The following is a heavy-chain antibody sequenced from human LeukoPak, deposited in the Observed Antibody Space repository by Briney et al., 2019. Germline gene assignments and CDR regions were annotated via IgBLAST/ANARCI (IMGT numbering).Heavy chain of an antibody. J-gene: IGHJ5*02. D-gene: IGHD3-10*01. Sequence: SVTLSLTCTASGGSISSSTYYWDWIRQPPGKGLEWIGSIYYSGSTYYNPSLKSRVTISVDTSKNQFSLKLTSVTAADTAVYRCARHKMVRGVSGYPSFNWFDPWGQGTLVTVSS. CDR3: ARHKMVRGVSGYPSFNWFDP. CDR1: GGSISSSTYY. CDR2: IYYSGST. V-gene: IGHV4-39*01.